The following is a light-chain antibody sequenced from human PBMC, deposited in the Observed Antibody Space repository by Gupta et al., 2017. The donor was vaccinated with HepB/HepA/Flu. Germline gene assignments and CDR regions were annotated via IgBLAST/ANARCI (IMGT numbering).Light chain of an antibody. V-gene: IGLV2-14*01. CDR1: SSDVGGYNY. Sequence: QSALTQPAHVSGSPGQSIPISCTGPSSDVGGYNYVSWYQQHPGKAPKLMIYDVSNRPSGVSNRFSGSKSGNTASLTISGLQAEDEADYYCSSYTSSSTLVVFGGGTKLTVL. CDR3: SSYTSSSTLVV. CDR2: DVS. J-gene: IGLJ2*01.